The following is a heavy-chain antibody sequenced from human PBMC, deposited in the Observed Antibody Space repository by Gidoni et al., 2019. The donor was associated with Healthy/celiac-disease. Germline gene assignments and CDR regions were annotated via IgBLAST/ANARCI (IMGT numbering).Heavy chain of an antibody. CDR1: GFTFSDYS. D-gene: IGHD3-10*01. CDR2: ISSRGSTI. V-gene: IGHV3-11*01. J-gene: IGHJ6*02. Sequence: QVQLVESGGGLVKPGGSLRLSCAASGFTFSDYSLSWIRQAPGKGLEWVSYISSRGSTIYYADSVKGRFTISRDNAKNSLYLQMNSLRAEDTAVDYCARHRMVRVTNYYYYYGMDVWGQGTTVTVSS. CDR3: ARHRMVRVTNYYYYYGMDV.